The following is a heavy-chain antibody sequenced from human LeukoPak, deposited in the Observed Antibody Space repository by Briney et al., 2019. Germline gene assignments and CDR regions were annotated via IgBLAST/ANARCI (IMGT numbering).Heavy chain of an antibody. Sequence: SETLSLACTVSGGSISSYHWSWIRQPAGKGLEWIGRIYTSGSTNYNPSLKGRVTMSVDTSKNQFSLKLSSVTAADTAVYYCAMGIAAAGIDYWGQGTLVTVSS. J-gene: IGHJ4*02. CDR2: IYTSGST. V-gene: IGHV4-4*07. D-gene: IGHD6-13*01. CDR1: GGSISSYH. CDR3: AMGIAAAGIDY.